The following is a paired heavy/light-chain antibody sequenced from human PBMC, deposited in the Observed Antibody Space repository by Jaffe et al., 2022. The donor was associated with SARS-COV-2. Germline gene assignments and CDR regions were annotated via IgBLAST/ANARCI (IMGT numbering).Light chain of an antibody. Sequence: EIVLTQSPGTLSLSPGERATLSCRASQSVSSTFLAWYQQKPAQVPRVLIYGTFRRATGVPDRFSASGSGTDFTLTINRLEPEDFAVYYCQQYGSSTWTFGQGTKVEIK. CDR1: QSVSSTF. V-gene: IGKV3-20*01. J-gene: IGKJ1*01. CDR3: QQYGSSTWT. CDR2: GTF.
Heavy chain of an antibody. CDR2: IYYSGTT. J-gene: IGHJ4*02. D-gene: IGHD3-9*01. Sequence: LQLQEPAPGTVRPSETLSLTCTVSGDSISSDTYYWGWVRQPPGKGLEWIATIYYSGTTYYNPSLKSRVTISMDASRNQFSLRLSSVTAADTAVYYCARLSSDYDLLLTGYAAYHFDYWGQGTRVTVSS. V-gene: IGHV4-39*01. CDR3: ARLSSDYDLLLTGYAAYHFDY. CDR1: GDSISSDTYY.